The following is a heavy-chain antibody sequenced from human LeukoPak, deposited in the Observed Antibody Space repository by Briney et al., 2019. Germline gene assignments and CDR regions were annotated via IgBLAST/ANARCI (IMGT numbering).Heavy chain of an antibody. CDR2: ISSSGSTI. D-gene: IGHD2-15*01. CDR1: GFTFSDYY. Sequence: PGGSLRLSCAASGFTFSDYYMSWIRQAPGKGLEWVSYISSSGSTIYYADSVKGRFTISRDNAKNSLYLQMKSLRAEDTAVYYCAGVCKRVGVAAHHFYYWGQGNLVTVSS. CDR3: AGVCKRVGVAAHHFYY. J-gene: IGHJ4*02. V-gene: IGHV3-11*04.